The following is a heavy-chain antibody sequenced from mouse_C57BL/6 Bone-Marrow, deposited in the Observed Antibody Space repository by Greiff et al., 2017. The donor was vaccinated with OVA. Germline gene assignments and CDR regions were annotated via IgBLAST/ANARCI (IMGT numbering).Heavy chain of an antibody. V-gene: IGHV5-17*01. Sequence: EVQRVESGGGLVKPGGSLKLSCAASGFTFSDYGMHWVRQAPEKGLEWVAYISSGSSTIYYADTVKGRFTISRDNAKNTLFLQMTSLRSEDTAMYYCARGLYYGNYAMDYWGQGTSVTVSS. J-gene: IGHJ4*01. CDR3: ARGLYYGNYAMDY. CDR2: ISSGSSTI. D-gene: IGHD2-1*01. CDR1: GFTFSDYG.